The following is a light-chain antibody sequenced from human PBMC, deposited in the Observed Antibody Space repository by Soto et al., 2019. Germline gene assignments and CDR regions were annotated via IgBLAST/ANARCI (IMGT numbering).Light chain of an antibody. Sequence: EIVLTQSPATLSLSPGERATLSCRASQAVGSYLAWYQHKPGLAPRLLIYDATVSATGIPARFSGSGSGTNYTITISSLEAADYAAYYCHQRSNWPPDTFGQGTKLEIK. CDR3: HQRSNWPPDT. CDR2: DAT. V-gene: IGKV3-11*01. J-gene: IGKJ2*01. CDR1: QAVGSY.